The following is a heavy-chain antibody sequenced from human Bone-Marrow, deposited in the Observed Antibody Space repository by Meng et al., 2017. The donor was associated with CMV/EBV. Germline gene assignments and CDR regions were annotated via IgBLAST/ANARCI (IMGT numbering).Heavy chain of an antibody. J-gene: IGHJ4*02. CDR1: GSTFSAYE. D-gene: IGHD5/OR15-5a*01. V-gene: IGHV3-48*03. CDR2: ISSSGSTT. Sequence: GESLKISCAASGSTFSAYEMNWVRQAPGKGLEWVLYISSSGSTTYYADSVKGRFTISRDNAKKSLYLQMNSLRAEDTAVYYCATDGGVWNFVYWGLGTRVTGSS. CDR3: ATDGGVWNFVY.